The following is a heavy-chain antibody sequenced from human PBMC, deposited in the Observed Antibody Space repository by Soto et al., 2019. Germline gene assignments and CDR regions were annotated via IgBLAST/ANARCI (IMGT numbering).Heavy chain of an antibody. D-gene: IGHD6-6*01. V-gene: IGHV3-9*01. Sequence: GGSLRLSCAASGFTFDDYAMHWVRQAPGKGLEWVSGISWNSGSIGYADSVKGRFTISRDNAKNSLYLQMNSLRAEDTALYYCAKDVHSSSTVIDYWGQGTLVTVSS. CDR3: AKDVHSSSTVIDY. CDR1: GFTFDDYA. CDR2: ISWNSGSI. J-gene: IGHJ4*02.